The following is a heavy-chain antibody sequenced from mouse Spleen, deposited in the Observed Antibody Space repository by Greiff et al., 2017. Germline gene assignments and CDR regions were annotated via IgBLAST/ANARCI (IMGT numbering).Heavy chain of an antibody. CDR3: ARDTTMVESASLFAY. D-gene: IGHD1-1*01. CDR2: IDPEDGET. J-gene: IGHJ3*01. CDR1: GFNIKDYY. Sequence: EVKLVESGAELVKPGASVKLSCTASGFNIKDYYMHWVKQRTEQGLEWIGRIDPEDGETKYAPKFQGKATITADTSSNTAYLQLSRLTSEDTAVYYCARDTTMVESASLFAYWGQGTLVTVSA. V-gene: IGHV14-2*01.